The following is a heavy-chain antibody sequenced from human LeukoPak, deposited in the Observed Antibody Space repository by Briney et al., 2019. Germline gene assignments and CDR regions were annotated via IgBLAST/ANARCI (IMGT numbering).Heavy chain of an antibody. V-gene: IGHV3-74*03. D-gene: IGHD3-22*01. J-gene: IGHJ4*02. CDR2: ISRDDRDI. CDR3: AKAFSISMIGS. Sequence: GGSLRLSCAASGFTFSNDWMHWVRQAPGKGLVWVSRISRDDRDIKYADSVKGRFTISRDTSKKTVDLQMNSLRAEDTALYYCAKAFSISMIGSWGQGTLVTVSS. CDR1: GFTFSNDW.